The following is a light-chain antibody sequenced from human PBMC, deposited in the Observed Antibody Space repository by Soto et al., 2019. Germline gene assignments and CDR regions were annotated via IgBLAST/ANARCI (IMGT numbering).Light chain of an antibody. CDR2: KAS. Sequence: DIQMTQSPSTLSASVGDRVTITCRASQNVNSWLAWYQQKPGKAPKLLIYKASNLENGVPSRFSGSGSGTEFTLTMSGLQPDDFASYYCQQYNNYSGTFGQGTKVEIK. CDR3: QQYNNYSGT. J-gene: IGKJ1*01. V-gene: IGKV1-5*03. CDR1: QNVNSW.